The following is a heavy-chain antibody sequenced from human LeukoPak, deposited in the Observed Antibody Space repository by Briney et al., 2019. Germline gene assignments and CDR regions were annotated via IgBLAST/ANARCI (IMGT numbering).Heavy chain of an antibody. J-gene: IGHJ4*02. CDR1: GFTFSGYY. V-gene: IGHV4-38-2*01. D-gene: IGHD3-9*01. CDR3: ARFHVISWLSIDY. Sequence: LRLSCAASGFTFSGYYMSWIRQPPGKGLEWIGSIYYSGSTYYNPSLKHGVTMSVETSKNQFSLKLSSVTATDMAVYYCARFHVISWLSIDYWGQGTLVTVSS. CDR2: IYYSGST.